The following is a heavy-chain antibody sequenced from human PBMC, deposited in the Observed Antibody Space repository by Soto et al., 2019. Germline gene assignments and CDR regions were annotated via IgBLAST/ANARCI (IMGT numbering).Heavy chain of an antibody. CDR1: GFTFSDYY. CDR2: ISSSSSYT. V-gene: IGHV3-11*05. D-gene: IGHD3-16*01. Sequence: GGSLRLSCAASGFTFSDYYMSWIRQAPGKGLEWVSYISSSSSYTNYADSVKGRFTISRDNAKNSLYLQMNSLRAEDTAVYYCARVHEGDVYYYYGMDVWGQGTTVTVSS. CDR3: ARVHEGDVYYYYGMDV. J-gene: IGHJ6*02.